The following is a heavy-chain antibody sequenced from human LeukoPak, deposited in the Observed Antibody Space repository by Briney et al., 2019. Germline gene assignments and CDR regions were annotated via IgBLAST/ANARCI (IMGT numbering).Heavy chain of an antibody. CDR3: AHRQGVPATIRGVHYFDY. CDR1: GFSLSTSGVG. J-gene: IGHJ4*02. D-gene: IGHD2-15*01. V-gene: IGHV2-5*01. CDR2: IYWNDDK. Sequence: SGPTLVNPTQTLTRTCTFSGFSLSTSGVGVGWIRQPPGKALEWLALIYWNDDKRYSPSLKSRLTITKDTSKNQVVLTMTNMDPVDTATYYCAHRQGVPATIRGVHYFDYWGQGTLVTVSS.